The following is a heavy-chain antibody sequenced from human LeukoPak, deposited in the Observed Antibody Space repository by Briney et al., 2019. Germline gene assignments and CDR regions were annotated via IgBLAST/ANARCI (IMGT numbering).Heavy chain of an antibody. D-gene: IGHD3/OR15-3a*01. V-gene: IGHV4-38-2*02. CDR1: NYSISNSLY. CDR3: AKSHFWTGYPSDY. Sequence: SETLSLTCSGSNYSISNSLYWGWLRQPPGKGLEWIGSIYRSGSTFYNPSLKSRVTISLDTSKNQFSLKLSSVTAADTAVYYCAKSHFWTGYPSDYWGQGILVTVSS. CDR2: IYRSGST. J-gene: IGHJ4*02.